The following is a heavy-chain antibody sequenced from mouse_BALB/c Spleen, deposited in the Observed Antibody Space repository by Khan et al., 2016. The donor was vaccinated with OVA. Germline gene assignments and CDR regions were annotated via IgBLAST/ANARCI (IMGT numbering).Heavy chain of an antibody. CDR3: SRDGAYYRYSWFAY. V-gene: IGHV1-18*01. CDR1: GYTFTEYT. J-gene: IGHJ3*01. D-gene: IGHD2-14*01. CDR2: IIPSNGAT. Sequence: EVQLQQSGPEVVKPGASVKISCKTSGYTFTEYTMHWVKQSHGKSLEWVGGIIPSNGATKYNQKFKGKATLTVDKSSSTAYMELRSLTSENSACYYCSRDGAYYRYSWFAYWGQGTLVTVSA.